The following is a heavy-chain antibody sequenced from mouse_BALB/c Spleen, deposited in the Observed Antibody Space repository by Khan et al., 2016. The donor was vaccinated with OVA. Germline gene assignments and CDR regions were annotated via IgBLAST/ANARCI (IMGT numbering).Heavy chain of an antibody. CDR1: GYSFTSYW. D-gene: IGHD2-4*01. CDR3: TRSYDSYYFDY. V-gene: IGHV1-5*01. Sequence: EVQLQQSGTVLARPGASVKMSCKASGYSFTSYWMYWVKQRPGQGLEWIGAIYPGISDTRYNQKFKGKAKLTAVTSASTAYMEFSSLTNEDSAVYYCTRSYDSYYFDYWGQGTTLTVSS. CDR2: IYPGISDT. J-gene: IGHJ2*01.